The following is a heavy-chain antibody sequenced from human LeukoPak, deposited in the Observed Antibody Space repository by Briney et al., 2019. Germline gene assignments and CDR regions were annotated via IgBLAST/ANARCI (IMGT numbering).Heavy chain of an antibody. CDR3: ARDGGLNWFDP. D-gene: IGHD3-16*01. CDR1: GFTFSSYG. J-gene: IGHJ5*02. Sequence: PGRSLRLSCAASGFTFSSYGMHWVRQAPGKGLEWVAVIWYDGSNKYYADSVKGRFTISRDNSKNTLYLQMNSLRAEDTAVYYCARDGGLNWFDPWGQGTLVTDSS. CDR2: IWYDGSNK. V-gene: IGHV3-33*01.